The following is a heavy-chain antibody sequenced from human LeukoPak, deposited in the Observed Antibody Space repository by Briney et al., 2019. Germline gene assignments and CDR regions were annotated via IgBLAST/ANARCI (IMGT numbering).Heavy chain of an antibody. CDR3: ATDGGYAFDI. D-gene: IGHD3-10*01. V-gene: IGHV3-74*01. J-gene: IGHJ3*02. Sequence: GGSLRLSCAASAFTFSTTWMHWVRQAPGKGLVWVSRIISDGSFTTYADSVKGRFTISRDNAKNMLYLQMKNLRAEDTAVYYCATDGGYAFDIWGQGTMVTVSS. CDR2: IISDGSFT. CDR1: AFTFSTTW.